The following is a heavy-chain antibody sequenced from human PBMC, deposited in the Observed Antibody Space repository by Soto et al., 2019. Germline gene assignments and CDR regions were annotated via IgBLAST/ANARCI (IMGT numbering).Heavy chain of an antibody. CDR1: GGTFSSYT. Sequence: QVQLVQSGAEVKKPGSSVKVSCKASGGTFSSYTISWVRQAPGQGLEWMGRIIPILGIANYAQKFQGRVTITADKSTSTAYMELSSLRSEDTAVYYCAGHRMGATPTPGALDYWGQGTLVTVSS. CDR2: IIPILGIA. D-gene: IGHD1-26*01. J-gene: IGHJ4*02. V-gene: IGHV1-69*02. CDR3: AGHRMGATPTPGALDY.